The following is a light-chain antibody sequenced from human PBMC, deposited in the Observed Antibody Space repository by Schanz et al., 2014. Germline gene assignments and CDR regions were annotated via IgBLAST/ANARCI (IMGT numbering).Light chain of an antibody. CDR2: RNN. V-gene: IGLV1-40*01. Sequence: QSVLTQPPSVSGAPGQTVTISCTGSSSNIGAGYDVHWYQKLPGTAPKLLIYRNNNRPSGVPDRSSGSKSGTSASLAITGLQAEDEGDYYCQSYDSSLSGWVFGGGTKLTVL. CDR3: QSYDSSLSGWV. J-gene: IGLJ3*02. CDR1: SSNIGAGYD.